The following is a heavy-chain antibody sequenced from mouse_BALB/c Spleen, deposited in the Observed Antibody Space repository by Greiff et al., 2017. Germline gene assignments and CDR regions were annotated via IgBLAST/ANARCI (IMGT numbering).Heavy chain of an antibody. J-gene: IGHJ3*01. CDR1: GFAFSRYW. Sequence: EVKVIESGGGLVQPGGSLKLSCAASGFAFSRYWMSWVRQAPGEGLEWIGEINPDSSTTNYTPSLKDKYIISRDNAKNTLYLQMSKVRSEDTALYYCARSGGLRLAYWGQGTLVTGSA. D-gene: IGHD2-4*01. V-gene: IGHV4-1*02. CDR2: INPDSSTT. CDR3: ARSGGLRLAY.